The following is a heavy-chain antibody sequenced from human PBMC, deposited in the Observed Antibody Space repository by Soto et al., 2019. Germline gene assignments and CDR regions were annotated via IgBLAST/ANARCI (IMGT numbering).Heavy chain of an antibody. CDR3: ARDAPQTGYYYYMDV. CDR1: GFTFSSYG. CDR2: IWYDGSNK. Sequence: GGSLRLSCAASGFTFSSYGMHWVRQAPGKGLEWVAVIWYDGSNKYYADSVKGRFTISRDNSKNTLYLEMNSLRAEDTAVYYCARDAPQTGYYYYMDVWGKGTTVTVSS. J-gene: IGHJ6*03. V-gene: IGHV3-33*01.